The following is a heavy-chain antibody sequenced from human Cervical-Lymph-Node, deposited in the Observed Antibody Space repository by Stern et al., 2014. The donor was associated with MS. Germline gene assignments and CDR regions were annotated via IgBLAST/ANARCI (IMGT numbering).Heavy chain of an antibody. Sequence: DQLEESGGGLVKPGGSLTLSCAASGFTFSDYYMNWIRQTPGKGLEWVSYINGSGTAIYYADPVKGRFTTANTYGKQSLYLQMDSLRVEDTAIYYCANSIAWGQGTLVTVSS. CDR3: ANSIA. D-gene: IGHD2/OR15-2a*01. V-gene: IGHV3-11*01. J-gene: IGHJ5*02. CDR2: INGSGTAI. CDR1: GFTFSDYY.